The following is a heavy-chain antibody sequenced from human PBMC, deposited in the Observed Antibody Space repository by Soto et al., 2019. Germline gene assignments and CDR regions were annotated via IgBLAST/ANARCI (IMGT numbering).Heavy chain of an antibody. Sequence: QVQLVQSGAEVKKPGSSVKVSCKASGVTFSNDIITWVRQAPGQGLEWMGRIIPLLDIANYAQKFQGRVTITTNKTTSNAYMELNSLRSVDTAVYYCASDSPNGSTFSGYDAIDYWGPGTLVTVSS. CDR3: ASDSPNGSTFSGYDAIDY. J-gene: IGHJ4*02. CDR2: IIPLLDIA. V-gene: IGHV1-69*02. CDR1: GVTFSNDI. D-gene: IGHD5-12*01.